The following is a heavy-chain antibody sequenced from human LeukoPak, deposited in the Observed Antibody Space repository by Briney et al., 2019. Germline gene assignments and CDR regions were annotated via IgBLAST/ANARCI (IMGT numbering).Heavy chain of an antibody. D-gene: IGHD2-8*01. Sequence: ASVKVSCKASGYTFINYYMHWVRQAPGQGLEWMGIINPSGGSTSYAQKFQGRVTMTSDTSISTAYMELSRLTSDDTAVYYCARQLIFAYWGQGTLVTVSS. J-gene: IGHJ4*02. CDR1: GYTFINYY. V-gene: IGHV1-46*01. CDR2: INPSGGST. CDR3: ARQLIFAY.